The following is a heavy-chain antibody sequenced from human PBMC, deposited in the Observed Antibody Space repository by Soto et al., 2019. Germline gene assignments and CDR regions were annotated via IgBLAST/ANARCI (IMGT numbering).Heavy chain of an antibody. J-gene: IGHJ4*02. CDR1: GFTLSSYT. CDR2: ISGTSAFI. D-gene: IGHD4-4*01. CDR3: ARGFYSHYFHY. Sequence: GSLRLSCAASGFTLSSYTLNWVRQAPGKGLEWVSSISGTSAFIYFAGSVKGRFSIPRDNARNSVHLQMNSLRAEDTAVYYCARGFYSHYFHYWGRGTLVTVSS. V-gene: IGHV3-21*06.